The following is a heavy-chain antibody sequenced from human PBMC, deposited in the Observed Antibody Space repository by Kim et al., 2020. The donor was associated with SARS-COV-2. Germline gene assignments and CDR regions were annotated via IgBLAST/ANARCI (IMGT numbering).Heavy chain of an antibody. D-gene: IGHD3-9*01. CDR3: ARDGYDILTGYYDY. V-gene: IGHV3-30-3*01. CDR1: GFTFSSYA. Sequence: GGSLRLSCAASGFTFSSYAMHWVRQAPGKGLEWVAVISYDGSNKYYADSVKGRFTISRDNSKNTLYLQMNSLRAEDTAVYYCARDGYDILTGYYDYWGQG. CDR2: ISYDGSNK. J-gene: IGHJ4*02.